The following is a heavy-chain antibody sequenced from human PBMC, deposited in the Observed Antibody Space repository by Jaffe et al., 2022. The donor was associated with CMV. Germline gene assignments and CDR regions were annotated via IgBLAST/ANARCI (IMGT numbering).Heavy chain of an antibody. Sequence: QVQVVQSGAEVKKPGASVRVSCKASGYTFTAYYIHWVRQAPGQGLEWMGIIDPNGGSTSYSQKFQGRVSMTRDTSTTTVYMELGSLTSEDTAVYYCARLGHYSDSRGSFIWGQGTLVTVSS. V-gene: IGHV1-46*01. CDR2: IDPNGGST. J-gene: IGHJ4*02. CDR3: ARLGHYSDSRGSFI. CDR1: GYTFTAYY. D-gene: IGHD3-22*01.